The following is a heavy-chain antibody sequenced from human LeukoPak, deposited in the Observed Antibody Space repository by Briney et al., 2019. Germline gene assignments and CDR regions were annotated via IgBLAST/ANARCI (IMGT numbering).Heavy chain of an antibody. CDR3: ARVGILWFGKLPPGWFDP. J-gene: IGHJ5*02. CDR2: ISAYNGNT. Sequence: ASVKVSCKASGYTFTSYGTSWGRQAPGQGLEWMGWISAYNGNTNYAQKLQGRVTMTTDTSTSTAYMELRSLRSDDTAVYYCARVGILWFGKLPPGWFDPWGQGTLVTVSS. CDR1: GYTFTSYG. D-gene: IGHD3-10*01. V-gene: IGHV1-18*01.